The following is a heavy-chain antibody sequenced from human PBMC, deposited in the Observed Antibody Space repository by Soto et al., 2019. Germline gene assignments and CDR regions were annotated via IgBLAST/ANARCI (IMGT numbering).Heavy chain of an antibody. D-gene: IGHD2-2*01. J-gene: IGHJ4*02. CDR1: GYTFTSYY. Sequence: GASVKVSCKASGYTFTSYYMHWVRQAPGQGLEWMGIINPSGGSTSYAQKFQGRVTMTRDTSTSTVYMELSSLRSEDTAVYYCARGYCSSTSCPVDYFDYWGQGTLVTVSS. CDR2: INPSGGST. CDR3: ARGYCSSTSCPVDYFDY. V-gene: IGHV1-46*03.